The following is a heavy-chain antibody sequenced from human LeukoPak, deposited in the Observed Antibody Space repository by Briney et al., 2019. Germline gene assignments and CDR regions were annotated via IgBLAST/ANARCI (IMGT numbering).Heavy chain of an antibody. D-gene: IGHD3/OR15-3a*01. Sequence: PSETLSLTCTVPGATISTYYWSWIRQPPGKGLEWIGYIYESGSTNYNPSLKSRVTISVDTSKNQFSLKLRSVTAADTAVYYCARRDSYYYYYMDVWGKGTTVTVSS. CDR3: ARRDSYYYYYMDV. CDR2: IYESGST. J-gene: IGHJ6*03. CDR1: GATISTYY. V-gene: IGHV4-59*01.